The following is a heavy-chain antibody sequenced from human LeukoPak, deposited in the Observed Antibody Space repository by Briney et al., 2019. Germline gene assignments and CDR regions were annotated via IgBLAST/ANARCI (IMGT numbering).Heavy chain of an antibody. V-gene: IGHV3-48*01. D-gene: IGHD2-15*01. CDR2: ISHSSRTI. Sequence: GGSLRLSCAASGFTFSSYSMNWARQAPGKGLEWVSYISHSSRTIYYADSVKGRFTISRDNAKNSLYLQMNSLRAEDTAVYYCARAFCSGSTCYGYFDIWGQGTMVTVSS. J-gene: IGHJ3*02. CDR1: GFTFSSYS. CDR3: ARAFCSGSTCYGYFDI.